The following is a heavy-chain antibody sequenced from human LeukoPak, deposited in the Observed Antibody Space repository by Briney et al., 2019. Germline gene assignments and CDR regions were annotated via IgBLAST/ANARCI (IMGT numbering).Heavy chain of an antibody. CDR2: ISGSGGST. CDR1: GFIFSSNA. J-gene: IGHJ4*02. V-gene: IGHV3-23*01. Sequence: PGGSLRLSCAASGFIFSSNAMNWVRQAPGKGLEWVSVISGSGGSTYYADSVKGRVTISRDNSKNTLYLQMNSLRAEDTAVYYCAKGVGATFEYWGQGTLVIVSS. D-gene: IGHD1-26*01. CDR3: AKGVGATFEY.